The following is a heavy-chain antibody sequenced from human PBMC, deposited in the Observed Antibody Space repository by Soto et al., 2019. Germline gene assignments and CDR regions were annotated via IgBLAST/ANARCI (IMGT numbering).Heavy chain of an antibody. CDR1: GGSISSGGYY. J-gene: IGHJ6*02. V-gene: IGHV4-31*02. CDR2: IYCSGST. CDR3: ARGIVVVPAARFSYYYYGMDV. Sequence: SETLSLTCTVSGGSISSGGYYWSWIRQHPGKGLEWIGYIYCSGSTYYNPSLKSRVTISVDTSKNQFSLKLSSVTAADTAVYYCARGIVVVPAARFSYYYYGMDVWGQGTTVTVSS. D-gene: IGHD2-2*01.